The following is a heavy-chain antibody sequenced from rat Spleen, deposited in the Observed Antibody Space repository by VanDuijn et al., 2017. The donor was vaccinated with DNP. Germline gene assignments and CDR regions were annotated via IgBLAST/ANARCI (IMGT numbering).Heavy chain of an antibody. Sequence: EVQLVETGGGLVQPGRSLKLSCVASGFTFSGYWMYWIRQAPGKGLEWIASINPDGGRTYYPDSVKGRFTISRDNTKNTLYLQMDSLRSEDTATYYCATRGYYGLAYYFNYWGQGVMVTVSS. J-gene: IGHJ2*01. D-gene: IGHD1-6*01. CDR1: GFTFSGYW. V-gene: IGHV5-58*01. CDR2: INPDGGRT. CDR3: ATRGYYGLAYYFNY.